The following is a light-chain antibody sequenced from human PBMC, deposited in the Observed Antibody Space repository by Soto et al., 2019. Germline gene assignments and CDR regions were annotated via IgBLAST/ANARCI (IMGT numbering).Light chain of an antibody. CDR2: QES. CDR3: QQVKSYPRT. CDR1: QAITNN. V-gene: IGKV1-9*01. Sequence: DIQWTQSTFFLSASVGDRVTITCRASQAITNNLAWYQQKPGKPPKLLIYQESTLQSGVPSRSSGSKSGTQFTLTIDSMQPEDFATYYCQQVKSYPRTFGGGTKVEIK. J-gene: IGKJ4*01.